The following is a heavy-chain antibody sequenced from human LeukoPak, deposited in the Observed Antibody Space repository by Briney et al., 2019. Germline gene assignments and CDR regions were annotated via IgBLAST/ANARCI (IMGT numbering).Heavy chain of an antibody. CDR1: GFTFDDYA. D-gene: IGHD3-10*01. CDR3: AKSGVRGAGWFDP. CDR2: ISWNSGSI. J-gene: IGHJ5*02. Sequence: GRSLRLSCAASGFTFDDYAMHWVRQAPGKGLEWVSGISWNSGSIGYADSVKGRFTISRDNAKNSLYLQMNSLRAEDTALYYCAKSGVRGAGWFDPWGQGTLVTVSS. V-gene: IGHV3-9*01.